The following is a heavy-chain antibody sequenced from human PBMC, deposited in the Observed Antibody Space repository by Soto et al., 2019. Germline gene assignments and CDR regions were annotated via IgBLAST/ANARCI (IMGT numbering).Heavy chain of an antibody. CDR1: GFTFSDFA. D-gene: IGHD2-21*01. CDR3: TKAPWGGDCGGRSCSIWFDT. V-gene: IGHV3-23*01. J-gene: IGHJ5*01. Sequence: GGALRLSCAASGFTFSDFAMTWVRQAPGKGLECVSSISGNGRGTHYADSVKGRFSISRDNSKITVYLQLNSLTAEDTAMYYCTKAPWGGDCGGRSCSIWFDTWAQGILETVSS. CDR2: ISGNGRGT.